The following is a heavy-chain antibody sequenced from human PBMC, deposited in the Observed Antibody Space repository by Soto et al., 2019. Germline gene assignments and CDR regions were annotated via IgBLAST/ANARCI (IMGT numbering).Heavy chain of an antibody. CDR3: TTVTTPLDA. V-gene: IGHV3-74*01. D-gene: IGHD1-1*01. J-gene: IGHJ5*02. Sequence: GGSLRLSCAASGFTFSNFWMHWVRQAPGKGLVWVSRITRDGNSTIYADFVKGRFTVSRDNARNTVYLQMNSLRVDDTAVYYCTTVTTPLDAWGRGTLVTV. CDR1: GFTFSNFW. CDR2: ITRDGNST.